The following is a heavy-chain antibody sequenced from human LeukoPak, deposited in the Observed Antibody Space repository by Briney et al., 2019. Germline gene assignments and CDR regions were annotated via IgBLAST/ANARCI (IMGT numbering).Heavy chain of an antibody. J-gene: IGHJ4*02. Sequence: GASLRLSCAGSGFTFRTYAMGWVRQAPGKGLEWVSAISGSGGSTYYADSVKGRFTISRDNSKNTLYLQMNSLRAEDTAVYYCAKGAFGDIYHQRYYFDYWGQGTLVTVSS. CDR2: ISGSGGST. CDR1: GFTFRTYA. D-gene: IGHD3-9*01. V-gene: IGHV3-23*01. CDR3: AKGAFGDIYHQRYYFDY.